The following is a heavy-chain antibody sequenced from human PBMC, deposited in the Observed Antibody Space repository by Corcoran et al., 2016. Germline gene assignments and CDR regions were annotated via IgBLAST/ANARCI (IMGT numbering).Heavy chain of an antibody. CDR1: GFTFTSSA. CDR2: IVVGSGNT. Sequence: QMQLVQSGPEVKKPGTSVKVSCKASGFTFTSSAVQWVRQARGQRLEWIGWIVVGSGNTNYAQKFQERVTITRDMSTSTAYMELSSLRSEDTAVYYCAARRWGSSRPTVYYGMDVWGQGTTVTVSS. J-gene: IGHJ6*02. CDR3: AARRWGSSRPTVYYGMDV. V-gene: IGHV1-58*01. D-gene: IGHD6-6*01.